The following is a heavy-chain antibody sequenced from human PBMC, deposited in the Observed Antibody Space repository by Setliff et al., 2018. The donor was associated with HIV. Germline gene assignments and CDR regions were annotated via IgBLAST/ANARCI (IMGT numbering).Heavy chain of an antibody. V-gene: IGHV3-53*01. CDR2: ISGSGFA. CDR1: GFNVNNKY. J-gene: IGHJ3*01. D-gene: IGHD3-16*02. Sequence: LRLSCAASGFNVNNKYMSWVRQAPGKGLEWVSSISGSGFAYYADSVKGRFIISRDNSKNTLFLQMDSLRAEDTALYYCATFLRSGELSLFPDGFNLWGQGTLVTVSS. CDR3: ATFLRSGELSLFPDGFNL.